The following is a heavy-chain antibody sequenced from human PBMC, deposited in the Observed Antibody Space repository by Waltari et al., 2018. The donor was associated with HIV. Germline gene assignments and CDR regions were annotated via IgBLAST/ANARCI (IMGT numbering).Heavy chain of an antibody. Sequence: QVQLQESGPGLVKPSETLSLTCTVSGGYLSSYYWSWLRQPPGKGLGWTGYIYYSVSTNYNPSLKSRVTISVDTSKNQFSLKLSSVTAADTAVYYCARVDYGPNPYGMDVWGQGTTVTVSS. CDR3: ARVDYGPNPYGMDV. V-gene: IGHV4-59*01. D-gene: IGHD4-17*01. J-gene: IGHJ6*02. CDR2: IYYSVST. CDR1: GGYLSSYY.